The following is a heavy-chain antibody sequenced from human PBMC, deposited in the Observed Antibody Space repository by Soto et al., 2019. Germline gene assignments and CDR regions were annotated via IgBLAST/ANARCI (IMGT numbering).Heavy chain of an antibody. CDR1: GGAFGGNY. CDR2: INPILSMS. J-gene: IGHJ4*02. Sequence: SVQLSCEASGGAFGGNYMHWVRQAPGLGLEWVGRINPILSMSNYAQKFQDRVTMTADKSTSTAYMELRSLRSEDTAMYYCAASYGSGYRAFDYWGQGALVTVSS. D-gene: IGHD3-10*01. V-gene: IGHV1-69*02. CDR3: AASYGSGYRAFDY.